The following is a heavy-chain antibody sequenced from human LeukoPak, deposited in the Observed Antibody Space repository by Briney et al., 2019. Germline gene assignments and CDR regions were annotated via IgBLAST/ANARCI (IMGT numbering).Heavy chain of an antibody. CDR1: GGSFSGYY. J-gene: IGHJ5*02. CDR3: ARSGFDP. V-gene: IGHV4-34*01. Sequence: SETLSLTCAVYGGSFSGYYWSWIRQPPGKGLEWIGEINHTGSTNYNPSLKSRLTISVDTSKNQFSLKLSSVTAADTAVYYCARSGFDPWGQGTLVTVSS. CDR2: INHTGST.